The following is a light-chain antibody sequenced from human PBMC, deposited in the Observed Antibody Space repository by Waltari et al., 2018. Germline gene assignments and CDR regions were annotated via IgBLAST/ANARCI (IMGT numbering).Light chain of an antibody. V-gene: IGKV3-15*01. J-gene: IGKJ4*01. CDR1: ESVSGS. Sequence: EIVMTQSPATLSVSPGESATLSCRASESVSGSLAWYQQRPGQAHRLLIYGASTRATGTPARFSGSGSGTEFTLTISSLQSEDFAVYYCQQYSKWPPRTFGGGTKVEIK. CDR3: QQYSKWPPRT. CDR2: GAS.